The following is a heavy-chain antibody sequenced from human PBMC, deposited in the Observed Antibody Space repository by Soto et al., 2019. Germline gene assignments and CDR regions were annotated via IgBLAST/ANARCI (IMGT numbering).Heavy chain of an antibody. V-gene: IGHV1-18*01. D-gene: IGHD5-18*01. J-gene: IGHJ4*02. Sequence: ASVKVSCKASGYTFTSYGISWVRQAPGQGLEWMGWISAYNGNTNYAQKLQGRVTMTTDTSTSTAYMEMRSLRSDDTAVYYCASQDTAMAAFDYWGKGTVVTVSS. CDR1: GYTFTSYG. CDR3: ASQDTAMAAFDY. CDR2: ISAYNGNT.